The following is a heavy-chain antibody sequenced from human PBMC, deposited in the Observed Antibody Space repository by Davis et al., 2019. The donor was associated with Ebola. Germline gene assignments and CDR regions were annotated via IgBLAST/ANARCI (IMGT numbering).Heavy chain of an antibody. CDR1: GYTFTNYG. CDR2: INPYNNNT. Sequence: AASVKVSCKASGYTFTNYGMHWVRQAPGQGLEWMGWINPYNNNTNYAQNVQGRVTLTTDTSTSTAYMELRSLRSDDTAVYYCASSYDFWSGHDDYGMDVWGQGTTVTVSS. D-gene: IGHD3-3*01. J-gene: IGHJ6*02. CDR3: ASSYDFWSGHDDYGMDV. V-gene: IGHV1-18*04.